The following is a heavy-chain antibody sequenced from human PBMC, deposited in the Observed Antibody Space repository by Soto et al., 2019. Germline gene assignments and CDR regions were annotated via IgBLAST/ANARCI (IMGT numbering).Heavy chain of an antibody. CDR2: IYTGDSDT. D-gene: IGHD3-9*01. Sequence: GESLKISCKGSGYSFTSYWNDWVREMQGKGLEWMGIIYTGDSDTRYSPSFQGQVTISADKSISTAYLQWSSLKASDTAMYYCARCRYVTGYYRNYYYGMDVWGQGTTVTVSS. V-gene: IGHV5-51*01. CDR1: GYSFTSYW. CDR3: ARCRYVTGYYRNYYYGMDV. J-gene: IGHJ6*02.